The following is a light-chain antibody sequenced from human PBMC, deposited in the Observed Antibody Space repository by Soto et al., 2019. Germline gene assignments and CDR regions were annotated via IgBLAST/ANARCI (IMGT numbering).Light chain of an antibody. V-gene: IGKV3-11*01. CDR1: QSFSSY. CDR3: QQRSNWLVT. CDR2: DAS. Sequence: EIVLTQSPATLSLSPGERATLSCRASQSFSSYLAWYQQKPGQAPRLLIYDASNRATGIPARFSGSGSGTDFTLTISSLEPDDFAVYYCQQRSNWLVTFGQGTRLEIK. J-gene: IGKJ5*01.